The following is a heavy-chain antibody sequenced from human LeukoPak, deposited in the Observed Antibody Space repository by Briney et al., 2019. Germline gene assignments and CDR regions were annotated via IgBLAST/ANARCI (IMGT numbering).Heavy chain of an antibody. J-gene: IGHJ4*02. CDR3: ARDYSGYDEYDHEFDY. Sequence: GGSLRLSCAASGFTFSSYSMNWVRQAPGKGLEWVSSISSSSSYIYYADSVKGRFTISRDNAKNSLYLQMNSLRAEDTAVYYCARDYSGYDEYDHEFDYWGQGTPVTVSS. CDR2: ISSSSSYI. V-gene: IGHV3-21*01. D-gene: IGHD5-12*01. CDR1: GFTFSSYS.